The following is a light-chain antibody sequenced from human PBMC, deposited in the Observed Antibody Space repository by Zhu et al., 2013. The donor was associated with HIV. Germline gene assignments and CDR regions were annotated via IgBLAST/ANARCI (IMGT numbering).Light chain of an antibody. J-gene: IGKJ4*02. CDR2: GAS. CDR1: QSVSSSY. Sequence: EIVLTQSPGTLSLSPGERATLSCRASQSVSSSYLAWYQQKPGQAPRLLIYGASSRATGIPDRFSGSGSGTDFTLTISRLEPEDFAVYYCQQYGSLT. CDR3: QQYGSLT. V-gene: IGKV3-20*01.